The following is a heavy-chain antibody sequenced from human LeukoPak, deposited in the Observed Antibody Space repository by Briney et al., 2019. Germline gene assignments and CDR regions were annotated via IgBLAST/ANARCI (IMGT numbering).Heavy chain of an antibody. V-gene: IGHV3-33*01. CDR2: IWFNGRNK. CDR3: ATSGSSMAPLEY. CDR1: GFTFSNYD. J-gene: IGHJ4*02. Sequence: GGSLKLSCATSGFTFSNYDMHWVRQAPGRGLEWVAVIWFNGRNKKYAESVKGRFTISRDNSKNTLYLQMNSLRVEDTGLYYCATSGSSMAPLEYWGQGTLVTVS. D-gene: IGHD1-26*01.